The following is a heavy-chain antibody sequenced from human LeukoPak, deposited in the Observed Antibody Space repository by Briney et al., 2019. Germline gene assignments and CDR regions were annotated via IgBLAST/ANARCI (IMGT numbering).Heavy chain of an antibody. CDR3: AKAHGFQRRLLWFGELCYFDY. CDR2: ISAGGAST. D-gene: IGHD3-10*01. V-gene: IGHV3-23*01. J-gene: IGHJ4*02. CDR1: GFTFSNFA. Sequence: PGGSLRLSCAASGFTFSNFAMSWVRQAPGKGLEGVSAISAGGASTYYADSVKGRFTISRDNSKNTLYLQMNSLRAEDTAVYYCAKAHGFQRRLLWFGELCYFDYWGQGTLVTVSS.